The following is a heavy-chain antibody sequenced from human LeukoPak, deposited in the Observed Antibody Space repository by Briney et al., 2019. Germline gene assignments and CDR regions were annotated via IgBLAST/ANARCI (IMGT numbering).Heavy chain of an antibody. D-gene: IGHD1-20*01. CDR2: ISAYNGNT. CDR1: GYTFTSYG. V-gene: IGHV1-18*01. J-gene: IGHJ4*02. Sequence: ASAKVSCKTSGYTFTSYGISWVRQAPGQGLEWMGWISAYNGNTNYAQKTQGRVTMTTDTSTSTAYMELRSLRSDDTAVYYCARDHVYNWNGYFDCWGQGTLVTVSS. CDR3: ARDHVYNWNGYFDC.